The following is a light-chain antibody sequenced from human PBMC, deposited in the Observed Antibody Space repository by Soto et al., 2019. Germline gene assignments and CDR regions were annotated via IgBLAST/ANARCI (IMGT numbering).Light chain of an antibody. V-gene: IGKV3-20*01. J-gene: IGKJ4*01. CDR1: QSITNNY. Sequence: EIALTQSPGTLSLSPGERATLSFRASQSITNNYLAWYQQKPGRAHRLLIYGASSRATGIPDRFSGSGSGTDFTLTISRLGPEDFAMYYCQQYGYLVTFGGGTKVDIK. CDR2: GAS. CDR3: QQYGYLVT.